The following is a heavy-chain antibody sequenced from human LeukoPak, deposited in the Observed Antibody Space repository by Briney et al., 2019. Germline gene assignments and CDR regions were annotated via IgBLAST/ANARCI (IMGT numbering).Heavy chain of an antibody. J-gene: IGHJ4*02. D-gene: IGHD3/OR15-3a*01. CDR2: IYYSGST. Sequence: SETLSLTCTVSGGSISSGGYYWSWIRQHPGKGLEWIGYIYYSGSTYYNPSLKSRVTISVDTSKNQFSLKLSSVTAADTAVYYCATRWTGPKDYWGQGTLVTVSS. V-gene: IGHV4-31*03. CDR3: ATRWTGPKDY. CDR1: GGSISSGGYY.